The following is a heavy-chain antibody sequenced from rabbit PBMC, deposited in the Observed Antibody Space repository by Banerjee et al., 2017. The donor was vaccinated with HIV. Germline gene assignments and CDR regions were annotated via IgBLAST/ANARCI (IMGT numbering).Heavy chain of an antibody. CDR2: INSNTGNT. J-gene: IGHJ4*01. Sequence: QEQLEESGGGLVQPGASLTLTCTASGFSFSSIFWICWVRQAPGKGLEWIACINSNTGNTVYASWAKGRFTISKTSSTTVTLQMTSLTAADTATYFCARDRDWTLDLWGPGTLVTVS. D-gene: IGHD4-2*01. CDR3: ARDRDWTLDL. V-gene: IGHV1S45*01. CDR1: GFSFSSIFW.